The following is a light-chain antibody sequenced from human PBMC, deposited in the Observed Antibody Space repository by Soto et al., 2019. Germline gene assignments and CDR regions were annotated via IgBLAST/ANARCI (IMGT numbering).Light chain of an antibody. CDR2: GAY. Sequence: DIEITQSPSSLSAAVGDGVSIVCRASQSISSLLCWFQQKPGQAHKLLIYGAYRLQSGVKPRFSGGGSGTDFTLTIGSLQPEDLATYYCKKSYSIPLNCGGRTKGDIK. CDR1: QSISSL. V-gene: IGKV1-39*01. CDR3: KKSYSIPLN. J-gene: IGKJ4*01.